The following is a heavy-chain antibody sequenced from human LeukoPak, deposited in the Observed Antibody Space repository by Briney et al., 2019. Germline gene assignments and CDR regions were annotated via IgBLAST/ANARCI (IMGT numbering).Heavy chain of an antibody. D-gene: IGHD3-3*01. CDR3: ARASGYYYCFDY. Sequence: SETLSLTCTVSGGSISSSSYFWGWIRQPPGKGLEWIGSIYYSGSTNYNPSLKSRVTISVDKSKNQFSLKLSSVTAADTAVYYCARASGYYYCFDYWGQGTLVTVSS. CDR1: GGSISSSSYF. V-gene: IGHV4-39*07. J-gene: IGHJ4*02. CDR2: IYYSGST.